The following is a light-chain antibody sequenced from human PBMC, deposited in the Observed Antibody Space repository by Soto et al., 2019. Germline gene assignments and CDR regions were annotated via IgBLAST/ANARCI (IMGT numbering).Light chain of an antibody. J-gene: IGKJ1*01. V-gene: IGKV1-9*01. Sequence: DIQLTQSPSFLSASVGDRVTITWRASQGVSSYLAWYQQRPGKAPKLLIYAASTLQSGVPSRFSGSGSGTEFTLTISSLQPEDFATYYCQQSYRFPKTCGRGTKGDIK. CDR3: QQSYRFPKT. CDR2: AAS. CDR1: QGVSSY.